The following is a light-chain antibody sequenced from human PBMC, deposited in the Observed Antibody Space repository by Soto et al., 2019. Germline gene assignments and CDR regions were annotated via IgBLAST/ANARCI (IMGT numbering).Light chain of an antibody. CDR2: GAS. J-gene: IGKJ1*01. CDR1: QSVSSSY. Sequence: EIVLTQSPGTLSLSPGERATLSCRASQSVSSSYLAWYQQKPGQAPRLLIFGASSRAIGIPDRFSGSGSGTDFTLTIGRLEPEDFAVYYCQQYSSSPWTFRQGTKVEIK. V-gene: IGKV3-20*01. CDR3: QQYSSSPWT.